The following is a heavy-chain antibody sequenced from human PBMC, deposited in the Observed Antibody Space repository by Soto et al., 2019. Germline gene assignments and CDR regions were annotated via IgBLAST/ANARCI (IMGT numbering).Heavy chain of an antibody. Sequence: PSETLSLTCTVSGGSISSSSYYWGWILQPPGKGLEWIGYIYYSGSTNYNPSLKSRVTISVDTSKNQFSLKLSSVTAADTAVYYCARHGKDSGYDSGDAFDIWGQGTTVTVSS. D-gene: IGHD5-12*01. CDR1: GGSISSSSYY. CDR3: ARHGKDSGYDSGDAFDI. CDR2: IYYSGST. V-gene: IGHV4-61*05. J-gene: IGHJ3*02.